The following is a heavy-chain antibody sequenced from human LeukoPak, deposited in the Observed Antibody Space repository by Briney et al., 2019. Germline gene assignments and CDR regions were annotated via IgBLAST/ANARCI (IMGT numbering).Heavy chain of an antibody. Sequence: GGSLRLSCAASGFTFSSYAMSWVRQAPGKGLERVSGISNIGGSTYYADSVKGRFTISRDNSKNTLNLQMNSLRAEDTAVYYCAKERIVGAIGYFDYWGQGTLVTVSS. V-gene: IGHV3-23*01. D-gene: IGHD1-26*01. CDR2: ISNIGGST. CDR3: AKERIVGAIGYFDY. CDR1: GFTFSSYA. J-gene: IGHJ4*02.